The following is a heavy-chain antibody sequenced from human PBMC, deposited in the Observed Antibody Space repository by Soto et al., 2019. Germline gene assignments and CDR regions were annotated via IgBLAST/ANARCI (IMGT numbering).Heavy chain of an antibody. CDR2: IIPIFGTA. J-gene: IGHJ4*02. CDR1: GGTFSSYA. CDR3: ARGEVHSSRKYDSDY. V-gene: IGHV1-69*01. Sequence: QVQLVQSGAEVKKPGSSVKVSCKASGGTFSSYAISWVRQAPGQGLEWMGGIIPIFGTANYAQKLQGRVTITADEPTSTAYMELSSLRSEDTAVYYGARGEVHSSRKYDSDYWGQGTLVTVSS. D-gene: IGHD1-26*01.